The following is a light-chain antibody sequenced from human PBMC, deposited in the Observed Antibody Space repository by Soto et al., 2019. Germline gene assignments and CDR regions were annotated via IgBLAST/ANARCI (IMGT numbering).Light chain of an antibody. V-gene: IGLV1-40*01. CDR1: SSNIGAGYD. Sequence: QSVLTQPPSVSGAPGQRVTISCTGSSSNIGAGYDVHWYQQIPGTAPKLLIYGNSNRPSGVPDRFSGSKSGTSASLAITGLQAEDDADYYCQSYDSSLSYLFGTGTKLTVL. CDR2: GNS. J-gene: IGLJ1*01. CDR3: QSYDSSLSYL.